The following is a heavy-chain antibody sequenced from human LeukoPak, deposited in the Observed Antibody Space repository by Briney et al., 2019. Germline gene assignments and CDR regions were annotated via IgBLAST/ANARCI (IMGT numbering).Heavy chain of an antibody. V-gene: IGHV4-4*07. Sequence: SETLSLTCTVSGGSISSYYWSWIRQPAGKGLEWIGRIYTSGSTNYNPSLKSRVTMSVDTSKNQFYLKLSSVTAADTAVYYCARGSYYGDTLYYYYYYMDVWGKGTTVTVSS. D-gene: IGHD1-26*01. J-gene: IGHJ6*03. CDR1: GGSISSYY. CDR3: ARGSYYGDTLYYYYYYMDV. CDR2: IYTSGST.